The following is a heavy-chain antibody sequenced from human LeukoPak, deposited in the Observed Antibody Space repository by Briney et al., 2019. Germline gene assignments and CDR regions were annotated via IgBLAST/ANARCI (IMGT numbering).Heavy chain of an antibody. V-gene: IGHV1-46*01. CDR3: ATQTGTTLAQDD. D-gene: IGHD1-7*01. CDR1: GYTFTSYY. CDR2: INPSGGST. J-gene: IGHJ4*02. Sequence: ASVTVSCKASGYTFTSYYMHWVRQAPGQGLEWMGIINPSGGSTSYAQKFQGRVTMTRDTSTSTVYMELSSLRSEDTAVYYCATQTGTTLAQDDWGQGTLVTVSS.